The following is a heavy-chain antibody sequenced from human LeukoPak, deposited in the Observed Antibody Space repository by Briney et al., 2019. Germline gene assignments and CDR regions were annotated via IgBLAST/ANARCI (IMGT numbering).Heavy chain of an antibody. D-gene: IGHD3-22*01. Sequence: ASVKVSCKASGYTFTSYGISWVRQAPGQGLEWMGWISAYNGNTNYAQKLQGRVTMTTDTSTSTAYMELRSLRSDDTAVCYCARDYYDSSGYYWGAFDIWGQGTMVTVSS. CDR3: ARDYYDSSGYYWGAFDI. V-gene: IGHV1-18*04. J-gene: IGHJ3*02. CDR2: ISAYNGNT. CDR1: GYTFTSYG.